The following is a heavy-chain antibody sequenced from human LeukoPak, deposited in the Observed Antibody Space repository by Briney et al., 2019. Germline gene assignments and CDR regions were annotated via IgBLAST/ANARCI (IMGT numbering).Heavy chain of an antibody. D-gene: IGHD4-11*01. V-gene: IGHV1-69*05. CDR3: ARGRTTGELDF. J-gene: IGHJ4*02. CDR2: INPVFHTP. Sequence: SVKVSCKASGGSISYAITWVRQAPRQGLEWMGGINPVFHTPIYAQRLQDRVTFSTDESTSTAYMELSSLRSEDTAVYYCARGRTTGELDFWGQGTLVTVSS. CDR1: GGSISYA.